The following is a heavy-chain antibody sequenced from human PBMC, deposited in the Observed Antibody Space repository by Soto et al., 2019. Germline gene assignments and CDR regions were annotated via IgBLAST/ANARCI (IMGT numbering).Heavy chain of an antibody. J-gene: IGHJ4*02. CDR3: ARCHWNDEGRFDY. CDR1: GGTFSSYA. D-gene: IGHD1-1*01. CDR2: IIPIFGTA. Sequence: QVQLVQSGAEVKKPGSSVKVSCKASGGTFSSYAISWVRQAPGQGLEWMGGIIPIFGTANYAQKFQGRVTITADESTSTSYMELSSQRAEDTAVYYCARCHWNDEGRFDYWGQGTLVTVSS. V-gene: IGHV1-69*01.